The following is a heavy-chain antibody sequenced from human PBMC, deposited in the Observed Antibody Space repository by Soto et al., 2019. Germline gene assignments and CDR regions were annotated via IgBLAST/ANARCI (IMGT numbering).Heavy chain of an antibody. CDR2: ISAYNGNT. V-gene: IGHV1-18*01. Sequence: ASVKVSCKASGYTFTSYGISWVRQAPGQGLGWMGWISAYNGNTNYAQKLQGRVTMTTDTSTSTAYMELRSLRSEDTAVYYCASLAARPGLYRFDYWRHATLVTVSS. CDR3: ASLAARPGLYRFDY. J-gene: IGHJ4*01. CDR1: GYTFTSYG. D-gene: IGHD6-6*01.